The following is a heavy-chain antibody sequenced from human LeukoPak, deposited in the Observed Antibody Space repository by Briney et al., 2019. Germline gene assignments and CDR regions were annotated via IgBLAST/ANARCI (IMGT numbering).Heavy chain of an antibody. CDR1: GFTFGTYG. CDR2: ISYDGSSK. Sequence: GGSLRLSCAASGFTFGTYGMHWVRQAPGKGLEWVAFISYDGSSKYYGDSVKGRFTISRDNSKNTLYLQMNSLRAEDTAVYYCSREMVRGVTYFDYWGQGTLVTVSS. J-gene: IGHJ4*02. V-gene: IGHV3-30*03. CDR3: SREMVRGVTYFDY. D-gene: IGHD3-10*01.